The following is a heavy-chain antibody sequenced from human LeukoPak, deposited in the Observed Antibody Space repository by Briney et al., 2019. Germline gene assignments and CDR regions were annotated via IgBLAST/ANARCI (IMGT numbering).Heavy chain of an antibody. D-gene: IGHD3-10*01. J-gene: IGHJ5*02. V-gene: IGHV4-59*01. CDR2: IYYSGST. CDR1: GGSISSYY. Sequence: PSETLSLTCTFSGGSISSYYWSWIRQPPGKGLEWIGYIYYSGSTNYNPSLKSRVTISVDTSKNQFSLKLSSVTAADTAVYYCARGIGWFGELKNWFDPWGQGTLVTVSS. CDR3: ARGIGWFGELKNWFDP.